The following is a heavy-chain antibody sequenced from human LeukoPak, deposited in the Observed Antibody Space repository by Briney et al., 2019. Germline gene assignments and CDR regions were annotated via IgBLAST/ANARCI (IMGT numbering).Heavy chain of an antibody. CDR2: INTNTRNP. V-gene: IGHV7-4-1*02. CDR3: ARGGFDSRWACDI. D-gene: IGHD3-9*01. CDR1: GYAFTRYA. J-gene: IGHJ3*02. Sequence: GESLKISCKGSGYAFTRYAMNWVRQAPGQGLEWMGWINTNTRNPTYAQGFTGRVVFSLDTSVSTAYLQISSLKAEDTAVYYCARGGFDSRWACDIWGQGTMVTVSS.